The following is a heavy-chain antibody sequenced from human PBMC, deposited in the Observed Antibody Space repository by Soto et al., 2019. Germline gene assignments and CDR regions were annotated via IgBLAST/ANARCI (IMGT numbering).Heavy chain of an antibody. V-gene: IGHV4-4*07. CDR3: AREGDVSHFFFDS. D-gene: IGHD3-3*02. CDR1: CRSMISYY. J-gene: IGHJ4*01. CDR2: VNTGGNP. Sequence: QLQESGPGLVKPSEALSLICNVSCRSMISYYWSWLRQPARKGLEWIGRVNTGGNPNYNPSLESRVTIVADTSQSQSPVKTMSLYAAGTALDYCAREGDVSHFFFDSWGHVTLVTFAS.